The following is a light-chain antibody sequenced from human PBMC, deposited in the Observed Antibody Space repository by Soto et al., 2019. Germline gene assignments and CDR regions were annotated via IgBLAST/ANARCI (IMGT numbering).Light chain of an antibody. CDR3: SSYTSSRTRV. V-gene: IGLV2-14*03. CDR2: DVY. Sequence: QSALTQPASVSGSPGQSITISCTGTSSDVGAYNYVAWYQHHPGKAPKLIIYDVYNRPSGVSNRFSASKSHNTASLTISGLQAEDEADYYCSSYTSSRTRVFGGGTKHTVL. CDR1: SSDVGAYNY. J-gene: IGLJ3*02.